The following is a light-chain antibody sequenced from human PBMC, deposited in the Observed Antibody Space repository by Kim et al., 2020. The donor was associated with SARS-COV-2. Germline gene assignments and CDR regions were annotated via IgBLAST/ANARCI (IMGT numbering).Light chain of an antibody. CDR2: KDS. V-gene: IGLV3-27*01. CDR3: YSAADNNVV. J-gene: IGLJ2*01. Sequence: SYELTQASSVSVSPGQTARSTCSGDVLAKKYARWFQQKPGQAPVLVIYKDSERPSGIPERFSGSSSGTTVTLTISGAQVEDEADYYCYSAADNNVVFGGGTQLTVL. CDR1: VLAKKY.